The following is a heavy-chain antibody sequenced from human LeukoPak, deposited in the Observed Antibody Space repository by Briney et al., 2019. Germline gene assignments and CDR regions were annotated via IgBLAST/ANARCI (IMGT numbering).Heavy chain of an antibody. CDR2: ISWNSGSI. J-gene: IGHJ5*02. CDR3: AKDRAYDSSGPFDP. CDR1: GFTFSSYA. V-gene: IGHV3-9*01. Sequence: GGSLRLSCAASGFTFSSYAMSWVRQAPGKGLEWVSGISWNSGSIGYADSVKGRFTISRDNAKNSLYLQMNSLRAEDTALYYCAKDRAYDSSGPFDPWGQGTLVTVSS. D-gene: IGHD3-22*01.